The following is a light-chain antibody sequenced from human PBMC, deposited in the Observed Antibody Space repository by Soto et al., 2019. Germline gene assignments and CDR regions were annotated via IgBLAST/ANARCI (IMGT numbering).Light chain of an antibody. J-gene: IGKJ4*01. CDR2: DAS. CDR3: QQRSSWPLT. CDR1: QSVSTY. V-gene: IGKV3-11*01. Sequence: EIVLTQSPATLSLSPGERATLSCRASQSVSTYLAWYQQKPGQAPRLLIYDASNRATGIPARFSGSGSGTDFPLTISSLEPEDFAGYYCQQRSSWPLTFGGGTKVEIK.